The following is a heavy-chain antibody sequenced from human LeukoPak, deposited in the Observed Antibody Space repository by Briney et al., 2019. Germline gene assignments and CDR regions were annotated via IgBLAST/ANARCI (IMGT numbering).Heavy chain of an antibody. D-gene: IGHD5-18*01. Sequence: ASVKVSCKASGGTFSSYAISWVRQAPGQGLEWMGRIIPILGIANYAQKFQGRVTITADKSTSTAYMELRSLRSDDTAVYYCARDKSRTAMVTSFDYWGQGTLVTVSS. CDR1: GGTFSSYA. CDR2: IIPILGIA. CDR3: ARDKSRTAMVTSFDY. V-gene: IGHV1-69*04. J-gene: IGHJ4*02.